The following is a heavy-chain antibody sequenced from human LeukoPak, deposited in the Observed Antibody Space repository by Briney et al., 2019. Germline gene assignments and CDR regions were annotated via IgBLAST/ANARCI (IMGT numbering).Heavy chain of an antibody. CDR3: VRSYRDYY. Sequence: GGSLRLSCSASGLIFSSFTMHWVRQAPGKGLEWLSYISSTSATIYYADSVKGRFTVSRDNAKNTLYLQMNSLRPEDTAVYYCVRSYRDYYWGQGNLVTVSS. CDR1: GLIFSSFT. J-gene: IGHJ4*02. D-gene: IGHD3-16*02. V-gene: IGHV3-48*04. CDR2: ISSTSATI.